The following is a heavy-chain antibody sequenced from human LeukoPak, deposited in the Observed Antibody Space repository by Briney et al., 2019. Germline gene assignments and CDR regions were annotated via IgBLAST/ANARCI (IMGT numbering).Heavy chain of an antibody. V-gene: IGHV3-48*03. CDR2: ISSSGSTI. J-gene: IGHJ4*02. Sequence: PGGSLRLSCAASGFTFSSYEMNWVRQAPGKGLEWVSYISSSGSTIYYADSVKGRFTISRDNAKNSLYLQMNSLRAEDTAAYYCARDEPYGSYPFDYWGQGTLVTVSS. CDR1: GFTFSSYE. D-gene: IGHD3-16*02. CDR3: ARDEPYGSYPFDY.